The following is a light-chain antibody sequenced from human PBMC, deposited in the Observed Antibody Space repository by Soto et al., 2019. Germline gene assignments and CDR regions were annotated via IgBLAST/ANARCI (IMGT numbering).Light chain of an antibody. V-gene: IGKV1-39*01. Sequence: DIQMTQSPSSLSASVGDRVTITCRASQAIHSYLNWYQQKPGKAPNLLIFATSTLQSGVPSRFSGSGSGTDFTLTSSSLQPEDFATYYCQQRETFGPGTKVDIK. CDR3: QQRET. CDR1: QAIHSY. J-gene: IGKJ3*01. CDR2: ATS.